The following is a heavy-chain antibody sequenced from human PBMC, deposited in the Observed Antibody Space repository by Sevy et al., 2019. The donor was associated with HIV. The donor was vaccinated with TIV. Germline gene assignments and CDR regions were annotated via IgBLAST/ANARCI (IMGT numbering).Heavy chain of an antibody. J-gene: IGHJ5*02. CDR2: IRSKASGGTT. CDR1: GFNFGDYP. CDR3: SKGGSGTGWFDP. D-gene: IGHD3-10*01. V-gene: IGHV3-49*03. Sequence: GGSLRLSCRASGFNFGDYPMSWFRQAPGKGLAWVGFIRSKASGGTTQYAASVKGRFTISRDDSGSIAYLQMNSLKIEDTAVYYCSKGGSGTGWFDPWGQGTLVTVSS.